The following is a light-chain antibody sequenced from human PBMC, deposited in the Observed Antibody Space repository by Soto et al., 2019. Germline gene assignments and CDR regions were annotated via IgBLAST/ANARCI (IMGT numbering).Light chain of an antibody. CDR2: GAS. CDR1: QSVNSN. V-gene: IGKV3-15*01. J-gene: IGKJ1*01. CDR3: LLDYAYFWA. Sequence: EIVMTQSPATLSVSPGERATLSCRASQSVNSNLAWYQQKPGQAPRLLVYGASTRATGIPARFSGSGSGTEFTLTISSLQSEDFATYYCLLDYAYFWAFGQGTKVEVK.